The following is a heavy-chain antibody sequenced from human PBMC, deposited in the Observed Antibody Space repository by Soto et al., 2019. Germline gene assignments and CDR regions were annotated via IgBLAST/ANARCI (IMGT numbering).Heavy chain of an antibody. D-gene: IGHD6-13*01. J-gene: IGHJ6*03. CDR2: ISGSGGST. Sequence: GGSLRLSCAASGFTFSSYAMSWVRQAPGKGLEWVSAISGSGGSTYYADSVKGRFTISRDNSKNTLYLQINSLRAEDTAVYYCAKADSSSWYWYYYYYMDVWGKGTTVTVSS. V-gene: IGHV3-23*01. CDR1: GFTFSSYA. CDR3: AKADSSSWYWYYYYYMDV.